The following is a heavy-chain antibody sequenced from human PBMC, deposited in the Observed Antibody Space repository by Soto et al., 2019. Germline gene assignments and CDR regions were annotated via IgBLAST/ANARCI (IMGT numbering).Heavy chain of an antibody. CDR1: GFTFSSYG. J-gene: IGHJ6*02. CDR3: AITTTVAYYYGMDV. V-gene: IGHV3-30*03. CDR2: ISYDGSNK. Sequence: GGSLRLSCAASGFTFSSYGMHWVRQAPGKGLEWVAVISYDGSNKYYADSVKGRFTISRDNSKNTLYLQMNSLRAEDTAVYYCAITTTVAYYYGMDVWGQGTTVTVSS. D-gene: IGHD4-17*01.